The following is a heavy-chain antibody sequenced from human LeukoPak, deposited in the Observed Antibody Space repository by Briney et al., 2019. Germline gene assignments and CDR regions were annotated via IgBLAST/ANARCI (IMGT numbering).Heavy chain of an antibody. Sequence: ASVKVSCKTSGYTFSDYSIHWVRQAPGQRLEWMGWINPKSGDTKSAQKFQGRVTMTGDTSISTIYMEVTRLRSDDTAIYYCARDFFSEVTYHGEIAYFDQWGPGTLVSVSS. CDR1: GYTFSDYS. V-gene: IGHV1-2*02. CDR3: ARDFFSEVTYHGEIAYFDQ. J-gene: IGHJ4*02. CDR2: INPKSGDT. D-gene: IGHD1-14*01.